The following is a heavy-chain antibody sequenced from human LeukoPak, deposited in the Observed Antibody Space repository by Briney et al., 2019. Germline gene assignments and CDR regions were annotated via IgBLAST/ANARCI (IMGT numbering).Heavy chain of an antibody. CDR2: ISYDGSNK. Sequence: PGRSLRLSCAASGFTFSSYGMHWVRQAPGKGLEWVAVISYDGSNKYYAGSVKGRFTISRDNSKNTLYLQMNSLRAEDTAVYYCANLFSGNAFDIWGQGTMVTVSS. CDR1: GFTFSSYG. CDR3: ANLFSGNAFDI. J-gene: IGHJ3*02. V-gene: IGHV3-30*18. D-gene: IGHD6-19*01.